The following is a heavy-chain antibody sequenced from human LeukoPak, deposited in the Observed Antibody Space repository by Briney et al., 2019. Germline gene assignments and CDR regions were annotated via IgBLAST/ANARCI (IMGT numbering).Heavy chain of an antibody. D-gene: IGHD4-17*01. CDR3: SRSYGPTYNLDY. V-gene: IGHV5-51*01. CDR2: IYPGDSDT. Sequence: GESLKISCKGFGYSFTNYWIGWVRQMPGKGLEWMGIIYPGDSDTRYSPSFQGQVTISADKSINTAFLQWSSLKASDTAMYYCSRSYGPTYNLDYWGQGTLVTVSS. J-gene: IGHJ4*02. CDR1: GYSFTNYW.